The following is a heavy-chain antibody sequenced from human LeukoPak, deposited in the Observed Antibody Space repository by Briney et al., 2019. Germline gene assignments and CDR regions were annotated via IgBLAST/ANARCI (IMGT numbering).Heavy chain of an antibody. D-gene: IGHD4-17*01. CDR1: GFTFSRYW. CDR2: IKQDGSEK. CDR3: ARDPPDYGLDFDY. J-gene: IGHJ4*02. Sequence: GGSLRLSCAASGFTFSRYWMSWVRQAPGKGLEWVANIKQDGSEKYYVDSVKGRFTISRDNAKNSLYLQMNSLRAEDTAVYYCARDPPDYGLDFDYWGQGTLVTVSS. V-gene: IGHV3-7*01.